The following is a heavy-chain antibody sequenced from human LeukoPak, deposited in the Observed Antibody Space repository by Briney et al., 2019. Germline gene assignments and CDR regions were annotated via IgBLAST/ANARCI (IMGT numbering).Heavy chain of an antibody. Sequence: SETLSLTCTVSGGSISSSSYYWGWIRQPPGKGLEWIGYIYTSGSTNYNPSLKSRVTISVDTSKNQFSLKLSSVTAADTAVYYCARSPFVEREFDYWGQGTLVTVSS. J-gene: IGHJ4*02. CDR3: ARSPFVEREFDY. CDR1: GGSISSSSYY. D-gene: IGHD2/OR15-2a*01. CDR2: IYTSGST. V-gene: IGHV4-61*05.